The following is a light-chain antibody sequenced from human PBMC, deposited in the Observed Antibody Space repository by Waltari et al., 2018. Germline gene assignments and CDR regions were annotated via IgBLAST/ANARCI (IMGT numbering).Light chain of an antibody. CDR1: DNIGNW. J-gene: IGKJ2*01. CDR2: RAT. V-gene: IGKV1-5*03. Sequence: IRMTQSPSTLSASVGDRATITCRASDNIGNWLAWYQHRAGKAPNLLISRATVLESGVPSRFSGSGSGTDFTLSITSLQPGDFASFYCQQYKDYPYTFGQGTKLEI. CDR3: QQYKDYPYT.